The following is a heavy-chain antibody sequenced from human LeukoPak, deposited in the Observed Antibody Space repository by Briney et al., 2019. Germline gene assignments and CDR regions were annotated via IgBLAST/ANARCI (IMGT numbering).Heavy chain of an antibody. D-gene: IGHD3-3*01. CDR2: INPNSGGT. Sequence: ASVKVSCKASGYTFTGYYMHWVRQAPGQGLEWMGWINPNSGGTNYAQKFQGRVTMTRDTSIITAYMELSRLRSDDTAVYYCARNLEPTRGWFDPWGQGTLVTVSS. V-gene: IGHV1-2*02. CDR3: ARNLEPTRGWFDP. J-gene: IGHJ5*02. CDR1: GYTFTGYY.